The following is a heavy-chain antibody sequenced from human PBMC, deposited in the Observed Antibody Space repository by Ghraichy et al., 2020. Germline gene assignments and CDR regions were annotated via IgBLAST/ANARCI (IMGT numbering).Heavy chain of an antibody. Sequence: GGSLRLSCAASGFTFSSYAMHWVRQAPGKGLEWVAVISYDGSNKYYADSVKGRFTISRDNSKNTLYLQMNSLRAEDTAVYYCARDQGYCSSTSCYTTGGNWFDPWGQGTLVTVSS. CDR2: ISYDGSNK. CDR1: GFTFSSYA. D-gene: IGHD2-2*02. J-gene: IGHJ5*02. V-gene: IGHV3-30*04. CDR3: ARDQGYCSSTSCYTTGGNWFDP.